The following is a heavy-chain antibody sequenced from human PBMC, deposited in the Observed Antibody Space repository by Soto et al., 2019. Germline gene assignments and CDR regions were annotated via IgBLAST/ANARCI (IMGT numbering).Heavy chain of an antibody. CDR2: IWYDGSNK. J-gene: IGHJ6*02. CDR3: ARDGYSYYGMDV. V-gene: IGHV3-33*08. D-gene: IGHD5-18*01. CDR1: GFTFSSYG. Sequence: QVQLVESGGGVVQPGRSLRLSCAASGFTFSSYGMHWVRQAPGKGLEWVAMIWYDGSNKYYADSVKGRFTISRDTSKNTLFLQMNSMRGEDTAVYYCARDGYSYYGMDVWGQGPTVTVSS.